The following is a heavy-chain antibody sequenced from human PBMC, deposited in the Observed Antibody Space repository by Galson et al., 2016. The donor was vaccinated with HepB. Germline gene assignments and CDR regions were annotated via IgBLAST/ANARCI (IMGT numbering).Heavy chain of an antibody. CDR2: ISSSSSYI. J-gene: IGHJ4*02. D-gene: IGHD6-13*01. Sequence: SLRLSCAASGFTFSSYSMNWVRQAPGKGLEWVSFISSSSSYIYCADSVKGRFTMSRDNARNSLYLQMNSLRAEDTAVYYCARDLGSRCFDYWGQGTLVTVSS. V-gene: IGHV3-21*01. CDR3: ARDLGSRCFDY. CDR1: GFTFSSYS.